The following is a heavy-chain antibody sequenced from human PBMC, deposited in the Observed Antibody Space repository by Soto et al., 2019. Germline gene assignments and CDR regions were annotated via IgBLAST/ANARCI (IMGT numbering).Heavy chain of an antibody. CDR2: ISYDGSNK. J-gene: IGHJ4*02. CDR3: AKDLDSSGFDY. Sequence: GGSLRLSCAASGFTFISYGMHWVRQAPGKGLEWVAVISYDGSNKYYADSVKGRFTISRDNSKNTLYLQMNSLRAEDTAVYYCAKDLDSSGFDYWGQGTLVTVSS. V-gene: IGHV3-30*18. CDR1: GFTFISYG. D-gene: IGHD6-19*01.